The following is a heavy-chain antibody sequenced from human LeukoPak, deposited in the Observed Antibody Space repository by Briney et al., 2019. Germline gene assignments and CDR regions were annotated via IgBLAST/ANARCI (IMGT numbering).Heavy chain of an antibody. V-gene: IGHV3-7*01. CDR1: RFTFSNYW. Sequence: TGGSLRLSCAASRFTFSNYWMTWVRQAPGKGLEWVASINLDGSEKFYVDSVKGRFTISRDNPKNSLYLQMNSLRPEDTAVYYCAKSRIQGFDPWGQGTLVTVSS. D-gene: IGHD5-18*01. CDR2: INLDGSEK. CDR3: AKSRIQGFDP. J-gene: IGHJ5*02.